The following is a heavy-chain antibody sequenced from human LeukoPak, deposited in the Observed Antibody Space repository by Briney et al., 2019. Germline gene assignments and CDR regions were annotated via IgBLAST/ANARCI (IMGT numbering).Heavy chain of an antibody. D-gene: IGHD7-27*01. V-gene: IGHV1-46*03. Sequence: ASVKVSCKASGYTFTSYYMHWVRQAPGQGLEWMGVINPSGGSTSYAQKFQGRVTMTRDTSTSTVYMELNSLRSEDTAVYYCARASLNTGGYFDYWGQGTLVTVSS. CDR3: ARASLNTGGYFDY. CDR2: INPSGGST. J-gene: IGHJ4*02. CDR1: GYTFTSYY.